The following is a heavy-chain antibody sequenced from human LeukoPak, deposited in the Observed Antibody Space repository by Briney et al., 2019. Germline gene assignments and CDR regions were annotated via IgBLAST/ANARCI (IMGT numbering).Heavy chain of an antibody. CDR1: GFTFSSYS. CDR3: ARTTDNYYYYYMDV. Sequence: SGGSLRLSCAASGFTFSSYSMNWVRQAPGKGLEWVSSISSSSNYIYYADSVKCRFTISRDNAKNSLYLQMNSLRAEDTAVYYCARTTDNYYYYYMDVWGKGTTVTVSS. CDR2: ISSSSNYI. D-gene: IGHD4-17*01. V-gene: IGHV3-21*01. J-gene: IGHJ6*03.